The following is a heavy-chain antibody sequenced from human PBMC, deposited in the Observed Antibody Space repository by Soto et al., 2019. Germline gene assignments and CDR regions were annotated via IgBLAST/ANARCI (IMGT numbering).Heavy chain of an antibody. CDR3: ARALVVVAGDDNGFDP. J-gene: IGHJ5*02. CDR2: IYYSGST. D-gene: IGHD2-15*01. Sequence: SETLSLTCTVSGGSISSGGYYWSWIRQHPGKGLEWIGYIYYSGSTYYNPSLKSRVTISVDTSKNQFSLKLSSVTAADTAVYYCARALVVVAGDDNGFDPWGQGTLVTVSS. CDR1: GGSISSGGYY. V-gene: IGHV4-31*03.